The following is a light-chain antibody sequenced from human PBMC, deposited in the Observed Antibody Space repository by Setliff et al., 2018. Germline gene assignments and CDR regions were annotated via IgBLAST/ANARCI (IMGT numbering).Light chain of an antibody. Sequence: SVLTQPASVSGSPGQSITISCTGTSSDVGGYNYVSWYQQHPGKAPKLMIYEVSXXXSGVXNXXXXXXXXXXXSLTISGLQAEDEADYYCSSYTSSRAYLFGTGTKVTVL. CDR2: EVS. V-gene: IGLV2-14*01. J-gene: IGLJ1*01. CDR1: SSDVGGYNY. CDR3: SSYTSSRAYL.